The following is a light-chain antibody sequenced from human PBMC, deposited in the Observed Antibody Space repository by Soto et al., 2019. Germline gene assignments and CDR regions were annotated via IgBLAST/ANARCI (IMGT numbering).Light chain of an antibody. Sequence: EKYNLYHMVSQSVGSSLAWYQRKPGQAPRLLIYGASTRATGIPATFSGSGSGTEFTLTIRRLQSEDFAVYSCQQSTSWPLPFGGGTKVDIK. V-gene: IGKV3-15*01. CDR1: QSVGSS. J-gene: IGKJ4*01. CDR3: QQSTSWPLP. CDR2: GAS.